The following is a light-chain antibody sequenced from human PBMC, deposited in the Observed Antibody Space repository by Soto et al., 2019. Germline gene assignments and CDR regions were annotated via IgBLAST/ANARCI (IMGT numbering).Light chain of an antibody. V-gene: IGKV3D-15*01. Sequence: EIVLTQSPGTLSLSPGERGTLSCRASQTVSSNFLAWYQQKPGQAPRLLIFDASTRATGIPARFSGSGSGTEFTLTISSLQSEDFAVYYCQQYNNWPRTFGQGTKLEIK. CDR3: QQYNNWPRT. CDR2: DAS. CDR1: QTVSSN. J-gene: IGKJ2*01.